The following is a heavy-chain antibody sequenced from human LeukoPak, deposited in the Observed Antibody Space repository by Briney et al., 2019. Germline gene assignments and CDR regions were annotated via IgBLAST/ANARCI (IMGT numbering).Heavy chain of an antibody. J-gene: IGHJ4*02. CDR1: GGSISSQY. CDR3: ARVGSLLQHIHFDY. V-gene: IGHV4-59*11. D-gene: IGHD2-21*01. CDR2: ISYTGST. Sequence: SETLSLTCTVSGGSISSQYWSWIRQPPEKGLEWIGYISYTGSTDYNPSLKSRVTISVDTSKNQFSLRLKSVPAADTAVYYCARVGSLLQHIHFDYWGQGTLVTVSS.